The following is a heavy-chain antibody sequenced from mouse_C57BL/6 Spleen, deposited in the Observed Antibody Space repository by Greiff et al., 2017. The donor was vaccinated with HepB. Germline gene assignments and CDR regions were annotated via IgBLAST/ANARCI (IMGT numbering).Heavy chain of an antibody. CDR1: GFTFSSYA. Sequence: EVQGVESGGGLVKPGGSLKLSCAASGFTFSSYAMSWVRQTPEKRLEWVATISDGGSYTYYPDNVKGRFTISRDNAKNNLYLQMSHLKSEDTAMYYCARDALDSKGYFDVWGTGTTVTVSS. J-gene: IGHJ1*03. CDR2: ISDGGSYT. CDR3: ARDALDSKGYFDV. V-gene: IGHV5-4*01. D-gene: IGHD2-5*01.